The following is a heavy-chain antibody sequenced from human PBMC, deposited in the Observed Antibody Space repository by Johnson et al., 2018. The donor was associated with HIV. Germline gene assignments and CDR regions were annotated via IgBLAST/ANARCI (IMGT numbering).Heavy chain of an antibody. CDR2: INSDGSST. CDR1: GFIFIDYV. J-gene: IGHJ3*02. Sequence: VLLLESGGGLVHPGGSLRLSCAASGFIFIDYVMSWVRQAPGKGLEWVSRINSDGSSTSYADSVKGRFTISRDNAKNTRYLQMNSLRAEDTAVYYCARGRYYDYVWGSYQEEGDIWGQGTMVTVSS. CDR3: ARGRYYDYVWGSYQEEGDI. V-gene: IGHV3-74*02. D-gene: IGHD3-16*01.